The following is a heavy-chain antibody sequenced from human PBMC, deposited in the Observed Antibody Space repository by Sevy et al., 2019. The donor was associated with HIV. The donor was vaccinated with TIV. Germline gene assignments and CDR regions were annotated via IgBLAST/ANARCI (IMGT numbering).Heavy chain of an antibody. CDR3: ARINVNYGDYVFDY. Sequence: SGPTLVNPTQTLTLTCSFSGFSLTSNAMCVTWIRQRPGKALEWLARIDWDDDEYYTASLKTRLTISKDTSKNQVVLTMTNMDPVDTATYYCARINVNYGDYVFDYWGQGILVTVSS. D-gene: IGHD4-17*01. V-gene: IGHV2-70*11. CDR2: IDWDDDE. CDR1: GFSLTSNAMC. J-gene: IGHJ4*02.